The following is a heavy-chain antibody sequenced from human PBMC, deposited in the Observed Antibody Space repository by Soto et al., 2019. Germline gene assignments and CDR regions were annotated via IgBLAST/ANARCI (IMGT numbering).Heavy chain of an antibody. CDR2: IKQDGSEK. CDR3: ARDRGAAAGEYYGMDV. J-gene: IGHJ6*02. CDR1: GFTFSSYW. Sequence: GGSLRLSCAASGFTFSSYWMSWVRQAPGKGLEWVANIKQDGSEKYYVDSVKGRFTISRDNAKNSLYLQMNSLRAEDTAVYYCARDRGAAAGEYYGMDVWGQGTTVTVSS. V-gene: IGHV3-7*01. D-gene: IGHD6-13*01.